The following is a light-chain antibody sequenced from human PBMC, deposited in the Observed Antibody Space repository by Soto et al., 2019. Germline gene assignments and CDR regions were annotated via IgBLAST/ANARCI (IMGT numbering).Light chain of an antibody. CDR1: SSDVGGYNY. Sequence: QSALTKPASVSGSPGQSITISCTGTSSDVGGYNYVSRYQQHPGKAPKLMIYEVSNRPSGVSNRFSGSKSGNTASLTISGLQAEDEADYYCSSYTSSSTPYVFGTGTKLTVL. CDR2: EVS. J-gene: IGLJ1*01. CDR3: SSYTSSSTPYV. V-gene: IGLV2-14*01.